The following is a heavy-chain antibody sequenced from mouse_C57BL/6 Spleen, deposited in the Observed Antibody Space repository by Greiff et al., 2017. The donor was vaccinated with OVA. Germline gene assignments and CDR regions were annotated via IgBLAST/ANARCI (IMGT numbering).Heavy chain of an antibody. CDR2: INPNNGGT. CDR3: ARDGYAMDY. V-gene: IGHV1-22*01. Sequence: EVHLVESGPELVKPGASVKMSCKASGYTFTDYNMHWVKQSHGKSLEWIGYINPNNGGTSYNQKFKGKATLTVNKSSSTAYMELRSLTSEDSAVYYCARDGYAMDYWGQGTSVTVSS. J-gene: IGHJ4*01. CDR1: GYTFTDYN.